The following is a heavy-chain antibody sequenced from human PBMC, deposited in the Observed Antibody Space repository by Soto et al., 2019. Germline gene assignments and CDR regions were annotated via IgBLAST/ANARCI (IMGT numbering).Heavy chain of an antibody. CDR2: IYWDDDK. CDR1: GFSLSTSGVG. CDR3: AHSFRYSGYDSYYYYYMDV. D-gene: IGHD5-12*01. J-gene: IGHJ6*03. Sequence: SGPTLVKPTQTLKLTCTFSGFSLSTSGVGVGWIRQPPGKALEWLALIYWDDDKRYSPSLKSRLTITKHTSKNQVVLTTTSMDPVDTATYYCAHSFRYSGYDSYYYYYMDVWGKGTTVTVSS. V-gene: IGHV2-5*02.